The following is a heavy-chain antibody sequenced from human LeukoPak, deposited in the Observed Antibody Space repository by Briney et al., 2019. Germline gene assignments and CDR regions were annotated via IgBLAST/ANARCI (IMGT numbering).Heavy chain of an antibody. J-gene: IGHJ4*02. CDR2: ISPYNGNT. CDR3: ARDYDSWSGSSYY. CDR1: GYSFSDYS. V-gene: IGHV1-18*04. D-gene: IGHD3-3*01. Sequence: ASVTVSCKASGYSFSDYSISWVRQAPGQGLEWMGWISPYNGNTNYAQKLQGRVTMTTDTSTSTAYMELRSLRSDDTAVYYCARDYDSWSGSSYYWGQGTLVTVSS.